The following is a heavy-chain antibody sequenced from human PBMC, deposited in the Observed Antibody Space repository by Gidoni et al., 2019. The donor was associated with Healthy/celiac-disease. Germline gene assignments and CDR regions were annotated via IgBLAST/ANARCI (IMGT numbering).Heavy chain of an antibody. D-gene: IGHD6-13*01. V-gene: IGHV3-20*04. CDR1: GPPFPDYG. CDR2: INWNGGST. J-gene: IGHJ3*02. CDR3: ARSPAPPASSSSWYFAFDI. Sequence: EVQLVESGGGVVRPGGSLRLSCAASGPPFPDYGLSWVRQAPGNGLEWVSGINWNGGSTGYADSVKGRFTISRDNVKNSLYLQMNSLRAEDTALYYCARSPAPPASSSSWYFAFDIWGQGTMVTVFS.